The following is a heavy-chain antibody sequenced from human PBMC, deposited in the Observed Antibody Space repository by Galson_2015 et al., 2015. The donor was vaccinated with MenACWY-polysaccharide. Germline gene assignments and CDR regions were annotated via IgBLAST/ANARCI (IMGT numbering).Heavy chain of an antibody. D-gene: IGHD2-2*01. V-gene: IGHV3-33*01. CDR3: AREGSRIVFHAFDI. J-gene: IGHJ3*02. CDR2: IQYGGSNK. CDR1: GSRFSNSG. Sequence: SLRLSCAASGSRFSNSGMHWVRQAPGKGLEWVAVIQYGGSNKVYADSLKGRFTISSDNSKNAVFLEMNTLGVEDTAVYYCAREGSRIVFHAFDIWGQGTMVTVSS.